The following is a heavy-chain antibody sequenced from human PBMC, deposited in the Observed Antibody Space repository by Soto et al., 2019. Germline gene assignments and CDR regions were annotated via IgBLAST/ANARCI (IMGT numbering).Heavy chain of an antibody. Sequence: EVRLVESGGGLVQPGGSLRLSCAASGFTFSSYWMSWVRQGPGKGLEWVANIKQDGSEKYFVGSVNGRFSIPRANCKNSLFLQMNSLRVEDTAVYYCVRDYDRTLDFYYRGQGTLVTVSS. J-gene: IGHJ4*02. V-gene: IGHV3-7*01. CDR3: VRDYDRTLDFYY. CDR1: GFTFSSYW. CDR2: IKQDGSEK. D-gene: IGHD3-16*01.